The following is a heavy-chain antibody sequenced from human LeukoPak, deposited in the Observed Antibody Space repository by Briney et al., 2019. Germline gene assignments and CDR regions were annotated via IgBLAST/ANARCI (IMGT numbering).Heavy chain of an antibody. CDR2: INTNTGNP. CDR1: GYTFTSYA. Sequence: GASVKVSCKASGYTFTSYAMNWVRQAPGQGLEWMGWINTNTGNPTYAQGFTGRFVFSLDTSVSTAYLQISSLKAEDTAVYYCARGAPRVVGAQQPMYYYYYYMDVWGKGTTVTVSS. CDR3: ARGAPRVVGAQQPMYYYYYYMDV. V-gene: IGHV7-4-1*02. J-gene: IGHJ6*03. D-gene: IGHD6-13*01.